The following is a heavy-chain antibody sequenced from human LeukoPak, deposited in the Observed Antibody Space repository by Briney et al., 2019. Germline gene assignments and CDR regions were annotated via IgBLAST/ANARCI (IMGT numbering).Heavy chain of an antibody. Sequence: TGGSLRLSCTASGFTFDDYGMHWVRQAPGKGLEWVSGISWNSGSIGYADSVKVRFTISRDNAKNSLYLQMNSLRPEDTALYYCAKSRRGYVIEYYYYMDVWGKGTMVTISS. J-gene: IGHJ6*03. CDR2: ISWNSGSI. V-gene: IGHV3-9*01. CDR1: GFTFDDYG. D-gene: IGHD3-10*01. CDR3: AKSRRGYVIEYYYYMDV.